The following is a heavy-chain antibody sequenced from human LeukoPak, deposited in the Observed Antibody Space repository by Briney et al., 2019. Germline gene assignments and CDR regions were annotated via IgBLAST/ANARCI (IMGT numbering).Heavy chain of an antibody. J-gene: IGHJ2*01. CDR1: GFTFSSYA. V-gene: IGHV3-23*01. Sequence: GGSLRLTCAASGFTFSSYAMSWVRQAPGKGLEWVSAISGSGGSTYYADSVKGRFTISRDNSKNTLYLQMNSLRAEDTAVYYCAKDRVSVDWYFDLWGRGTLVTVSS. CDR3: AKDRVSVDWYFDL. CDR2: ISGSGGST. D-gene: IGHD2-15*01.